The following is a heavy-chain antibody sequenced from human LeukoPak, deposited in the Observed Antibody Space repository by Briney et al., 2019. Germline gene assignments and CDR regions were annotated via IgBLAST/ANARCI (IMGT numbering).Heavy chain of an antibody. CDR2: ISSSGSTI. CDR1: GFTFSDYY. J-gene: IGHJ6*02. D-gene: IGHD3-10*01. CDR3: ARDPAYGSGSYNYYYGMDV. V-gene: IGHV3-11*01. Sequence: GGSLRLSCAASGFTFSDYYMSWIRQAPGKGLEWVSYISSSGSTIYYADSVKGRFTISRDNAKNSLYLQMSSLRAEDTAVYYCARDPAYGSGSYNYYYGMDVWGQGTTVTVSS.